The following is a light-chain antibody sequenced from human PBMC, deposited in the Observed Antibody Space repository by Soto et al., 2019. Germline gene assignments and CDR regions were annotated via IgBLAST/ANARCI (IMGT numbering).Light chain of an antibody. J-gene: IGKJ1*01. Sequence: EIVLTQSPATLSSSPGERATLSCRASQSVSSYLAWYQQKPGQAPRLLIYDASNRATGIPARFSGSGSGTDFTLTISSLEPEDFAVYYCQQRSKPAWTFGQGTKVDIK. CDR1: QSVSSY. CDR3: QQRSKPAWT. V-gene: IGKV3-11*01. CDR2: DAS.